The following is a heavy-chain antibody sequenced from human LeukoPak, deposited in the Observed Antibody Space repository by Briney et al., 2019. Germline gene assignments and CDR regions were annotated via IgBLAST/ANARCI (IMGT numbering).Heavy chain of an antibody. CDR3: ARSSSGKYYYMDV. CDR2: ISAYNGNT. J-gene: IGHJ6*03. V-gene: IGHV1-18*01. D-gene: IGHD3-22*01. CDR1: GYTFTSYG. Sequence: VGSVKVSCKASGYTFTSYGISWVRQAPGQGLEWMGWISAYNGNTNYAQKLQGRVTMTTDTSTSTAYMELRSLRSDDTAVYYCARSSSGKYYYMDVWGKGTTVTVSS.